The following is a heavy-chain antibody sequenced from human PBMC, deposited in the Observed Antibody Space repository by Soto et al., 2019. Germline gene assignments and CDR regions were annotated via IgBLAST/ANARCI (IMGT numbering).Heavy chain of an antibody. Sequence: GGSLRLSCAASGFTFSSYAMSWVRQAPGKGLEWVSAISGSGGSTYYADSVKGRFTISRDNSKNTLYLQMNSLRAEDTAVYYCAKGYSLRYYYYMDVWGKGTTVTVSS. CDR1: GFTFSSYA. CDR3: AKGYSLRYYYYMDV. D-gene: IGHD4-4*01. V-gene: IGHV3-23*01. J-gene: IGHJ6*03. CDR2: ISGSGGST.